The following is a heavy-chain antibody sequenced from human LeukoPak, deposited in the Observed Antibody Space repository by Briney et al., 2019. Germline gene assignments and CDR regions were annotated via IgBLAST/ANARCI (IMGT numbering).Heavy chain of an antibody. Sequence: GASEKVSCKTSGYTFTGYYIHWVQQAPGQGLEWMGWINPNSGGTNYAQNFQGRVTMTRDTSISTAYMELSRLRSDDTAVYYCVRDDVSPWGQGTLVTVSS. CDR2: INPNSGGT. J-gene: IGHJ5*02. CDR1: GYTFTGYY. CDR3: VRDDVSP. V-gene: IGHV1-2*02.